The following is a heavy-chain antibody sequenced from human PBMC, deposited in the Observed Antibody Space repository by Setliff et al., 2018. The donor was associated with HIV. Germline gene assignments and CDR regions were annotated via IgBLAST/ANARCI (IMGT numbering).Heavy chain of an antibody. CDR2: INAGSGKT. D-gene: IGHD3-10*01. CDR1: GYTFTYYA. V-gene: IGHV1-3*01. CDR3: ARHDPQGTLSLGDLASLSNFES. J-gene: IGHJ4*02. Sequence: GASVKVSCKASGYTFTYYAIHWVRQAPGQRLEWMGWINAGSGKTKYSQKFQGRVTITRDTSASTAYLDLSSLRSEDTAVYYCARHDPQGTLSLGDLASLSNFESWGQGSLVTVSS.